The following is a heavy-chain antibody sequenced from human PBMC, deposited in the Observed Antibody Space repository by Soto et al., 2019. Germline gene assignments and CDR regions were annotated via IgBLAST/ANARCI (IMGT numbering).Heavy chain of an antibody. CDR3: ARGNRMNTVPLDFRY. CDR1: GGTFSSYA. D-gene: IGHD4-17*01. CDR2: IIPIFGTA. Sequence: SVKVSCKASGGTFSSYAISWVRQAPGQGLEWMGGIIPIFGTANYAQKFQGRVTITADESTSTAYMELSSLRSEDTAVYYCARGNRMNTVPLDFRYWGQGTLVTVSS. V-gene: IGHV1-69*13. J-gene: IGHJ4*02.